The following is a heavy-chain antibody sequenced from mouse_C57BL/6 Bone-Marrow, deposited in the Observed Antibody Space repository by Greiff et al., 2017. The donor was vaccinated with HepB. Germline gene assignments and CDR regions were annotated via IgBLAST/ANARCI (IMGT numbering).Heavy chain of an antibody. CDR3: ARSGLITTVGYFDY. V-gene: IGHV1-78*01. CDR2: IYPRDGST. J-gene: IGHJ2*01. CDR1: GYTFTDYT. D-gene: IGHD1-1*01. Sequence: VQLQQSDAELVKPGASVKISCKASGYTFTDYTIHWMKQRPEQGLEWIGYIYPRDGSTKYNEKFKGKATLTADKSSSTAYRQLNSLTSEDSAVYFCARSGLITTVGYFDYWGQGTTLTVSS.